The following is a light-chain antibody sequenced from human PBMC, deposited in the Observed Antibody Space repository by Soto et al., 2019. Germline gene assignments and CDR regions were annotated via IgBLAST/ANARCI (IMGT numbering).Light chain of an antibody. CDR3: QHLTTFPRT. V-gene: IGKV1-9*01. CDR2: GAS. Sequence: DIQLTQSPSFLSASVGDRVTITCRASQGISSYLAWYQQPPGKAPKLLIYGASTLQRGVSSRFSGSGSGTEFTLTISSLQPEDFATYSCQHLTTFPRTFGQGTTLEVK. J-gene: IGKJ2*01. CDR1: QGISSY.